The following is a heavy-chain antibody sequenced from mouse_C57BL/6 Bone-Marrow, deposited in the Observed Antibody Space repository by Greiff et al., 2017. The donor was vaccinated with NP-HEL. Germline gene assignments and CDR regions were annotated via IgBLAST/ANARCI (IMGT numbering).Heavy chain of an antibody. CDR1: GYTFTDYE. CDR3: TRNYDYGEDYFDY. D-gene: IGHD2-4*01. CDR2: IDPETGGT. V-gene: IGHV1-15*01. J-gene: IGHJ2*01. Sequence: QVQLKESGAELVRPGASVTLSCKASGYTFTDYEMHWVKQTPVHGLEWIGAIDPETGGTAYNQKFTGKAILTADKSSSTAYMELRSLTSEDSAVYYCTRNYDYGEDYFDYWGQGTTLTVSS.